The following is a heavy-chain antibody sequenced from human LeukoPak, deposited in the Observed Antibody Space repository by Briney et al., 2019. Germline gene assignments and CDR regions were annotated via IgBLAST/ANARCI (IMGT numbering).Heavy chain of an antibody. CDR1: GYTFPNYG. V-gene: IGHV1-18*01. D-gene: IGHD2-2*01. CDR3: ARDGGVVPAAADY. J-gene: IGHJ4*02. Sequence: ASVKVSCKASGYTFPNYGISWVRQAPGQGLEWMGWISAYNGNTNYTQKFQGRVTMTTDTSTSTAYMDLKGLRSDDTAVYYCARDGGVVPAAADYWGQGTLVTVSS. CDR2: ISAYNGNT.